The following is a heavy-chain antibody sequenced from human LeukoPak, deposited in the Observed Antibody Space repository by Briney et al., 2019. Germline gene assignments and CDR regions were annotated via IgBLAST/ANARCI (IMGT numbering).Heavy chain of an antibody. CDR3: ARGRTSVVVVAATDRDFDL. J-gene: IGHJ2*01. V-gene: IGHV1-46*01. D-gene: IGHD2-15*01. CDR1: GYTFTSYY. CDR2: INPSGGST. Sequence: GASVKVSCKASGYTFTSYYMHWVRQAPGQGLEWMGIINPSGGSTSYAQKFQGRVTMTRDTSTSTVYMELSSLRSEDTAVYYCARGRTSVVVVAATDRDFDLWGRGTLATVSS.